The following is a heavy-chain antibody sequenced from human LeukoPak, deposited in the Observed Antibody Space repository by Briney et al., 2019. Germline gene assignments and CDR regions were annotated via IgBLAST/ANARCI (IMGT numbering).Heavy chain of an antibody. CDR1: GDSISNYY. CDR2: IYTSGST. D-gene: IGHD3-10*01. V-gene: IGHV4-4*07. CDR3: ARVSLVRGAPDYYFDY. J-gene: IGHJ4*02. Sequence: SETLSLTCTVYGDSISNYYWSWIRQPAGKGLEWIGRIYTSGSTNYNPSLKSRVTVSVDTSKNQFSLKLSSVTAADTAVYYCARVSLVRGAPDYYFDYWGQGTLVTVSS.